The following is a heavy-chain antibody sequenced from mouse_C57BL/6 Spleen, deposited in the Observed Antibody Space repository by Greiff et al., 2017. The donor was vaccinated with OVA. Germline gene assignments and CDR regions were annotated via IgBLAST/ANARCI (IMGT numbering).Heavy chain of an antibody. CDR3: ARDGYDYRFAY. D-gene: IGHD2-4*01. Sequence: QVQLKQSGPELVKPGASVKISCKASGYAFSSSWMNWVKQRPGKGLEWIGRIYPGDGGTNYNGKFKGKATLTADKSSSTAYMQLSSLTSEDSAVYFCARDGYDYRFAYWGQGTLVTVSA. CDR1: GYAFSSSW. J-gene: IGHJ3*01. V-gene: IGHV1-82*01. CDR2: IYPGDGGT.